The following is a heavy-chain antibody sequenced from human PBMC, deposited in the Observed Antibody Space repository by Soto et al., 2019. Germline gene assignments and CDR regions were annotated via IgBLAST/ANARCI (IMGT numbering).Heavy chain of an antibody. V-gene: IGHV1-8*02. D-gene: IGHD2-15*01. CDR2: INANSGNT. J-gene: IGHJ6*02. Sequence: ASVKVSCKASGYTFTSYGISWVRQAPVQGLEWMGWINANSGNTNYAQKLQGRVTMTRNTSISTAYMELSSLRSEDTAVYYCARDRGQGSYYYGMDVWGQGTTVTVSS. CDR3: ARDRGQGSYYYGMDV. CDR1: GYTFTSYG.